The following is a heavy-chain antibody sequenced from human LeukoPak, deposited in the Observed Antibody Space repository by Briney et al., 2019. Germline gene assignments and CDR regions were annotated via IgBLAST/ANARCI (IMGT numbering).Heavy chain of an antibody. Sequence: GGSLRLSCAAAGFTFSDYYMNWIRQAPGKGLEWVSYISSSSSYRNYADSVKGRFTISRDNAKNSLYPQMNSLRAEDTAVYYCARSQWATVTAGYDYWGQGTLVTVSS. CDR2: ISSSSSYR. D-gene: IGHD4-17*01. CDR1: GFTFSDYY. V-gene: IGHV3-11*06. CDR3: ARSQWATVTAGYDY. J-gene: IGHJ4*02.